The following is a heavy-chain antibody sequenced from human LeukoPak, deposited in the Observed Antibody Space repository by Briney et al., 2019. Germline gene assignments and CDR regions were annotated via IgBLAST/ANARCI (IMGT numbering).Heavy chain of an antibody. J-gene: IGHJ3*02. V-gene: IGHV3-30*02. CDR2: IRYDGSDK. D-gene: IGHD3-22*01. CDR1: GFTFRSYV. CDR3: AKGPYSSGYYYVPKSDAFDI. Sequence: HSGGSLRLSCAASGFTFRSYVMHWVRQAPGKGLEWVAFIRYDGSDKYYADSVKGRFTISRDNSKNTLYLQMNSLRAEDTAVYYCAKGPYSSGYYYVPKSDAFDIWGQGTMVTVSS.